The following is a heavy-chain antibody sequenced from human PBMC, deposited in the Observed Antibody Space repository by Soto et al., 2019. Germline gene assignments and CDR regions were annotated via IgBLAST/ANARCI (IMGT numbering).Heavy chain of an antibody. Sequence: EVQLVESGGGLVQPGGSLRLSCAASGFTFSSYDMHWVRQATGKGLEWVSAIGTAGDTYYPGSVKGRFTISRENAKNSLYLQMKSLRAGDTAVYYCARAGGTGSGDYMDVWGKGTTVTVSS. CDR3: ARAGGTGSGDYMDV. CDR2: IGTAGDT. D-gene: IGHD1-1*01. V-gene: IGHV3-13*01. J-gene: IGHJ6*03. CDR1: GFTFSSYD.